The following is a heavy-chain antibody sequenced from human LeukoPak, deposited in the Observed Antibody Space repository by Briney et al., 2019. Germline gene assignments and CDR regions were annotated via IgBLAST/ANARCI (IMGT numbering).Heavy chain of an antibody. CDR1: GGSFNGYY. J-gene: IGHJ4*02. V-gene: IGHV4-34*01. CDR2: LNHSGST. CDR3: ARRTFGGVIAY. Sequence: SETLSLTCAVYGGSFNGYYWSWLRQPPGKGLEWIGELNHSGSTNYSPSLKSRVTLSVDTSKNQFSLRLSSVPAADTAVYYWARRTFGGVIAYWGQGTLVTVSS. D-gene: IGHD3-16*02.